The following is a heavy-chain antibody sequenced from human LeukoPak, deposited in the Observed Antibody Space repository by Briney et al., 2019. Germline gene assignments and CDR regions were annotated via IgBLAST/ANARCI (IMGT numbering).Heavy chain of an antibody. CDR1: GFTFSSYA. J-gene: IGHJ6*03. D-gene: IGHD4-23*01. V-gene: IGHV3-23*01. Sequence: PGGSLRLSCAASGFTFSSYAMSWVRQAPGKGLEWVSAISGSGYSTYYADSVKGRFTISRDNSKNTLYLQMNSLRAEDTAVYYCAKGNGGKVNYYYMDVWGKGTTVTVSS. CDR3: AKGNGGKVNYYYMDV. CDR2: ISGSGYST.